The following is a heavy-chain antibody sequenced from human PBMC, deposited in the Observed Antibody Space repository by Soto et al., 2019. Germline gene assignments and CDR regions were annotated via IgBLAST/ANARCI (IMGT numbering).Heavy chain of an antibody. CDR2: IRSKANSYAT. J-gene: IGHJ4*02. Sequence: GGSLRLSCAASGFTFSGSAMHWVRQASGKGLEWVGRIRSKANSYATAYAASVKGRFTISRDDSKNTAYLQMNSLKTEDTAVYYCTRLRDNPLDYWGQGTLVTVSS. CDR1: GFTFSGSA. CDR3: TRLRDNPLDY. D-gene: IGHD1-1*01. V-gene: IGHV3-73*01.